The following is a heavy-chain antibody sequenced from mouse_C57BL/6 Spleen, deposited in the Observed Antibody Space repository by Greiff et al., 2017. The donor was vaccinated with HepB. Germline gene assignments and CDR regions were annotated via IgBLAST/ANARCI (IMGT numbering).Heavy chain of an antibody. Sequence: EVKLMESGGGLVKPGGSLKLSCAASGFTFSDYGMHWVRQAPEKGLEWVAYISSGSSTIYYADTVKGRFTITRDNAKNTLFLQMTSLRSEDTAMYYCARLCLSYAMDYWGQGTSVTVSS. J-gene: IGHJ4*01. D-gene: IGHD6-5*01. V-gene: IGHV5-17*01. CDR2: ISSGSSTI. CDR1: GFTFSDYG. CDR3: ARLCLSYAMDY.